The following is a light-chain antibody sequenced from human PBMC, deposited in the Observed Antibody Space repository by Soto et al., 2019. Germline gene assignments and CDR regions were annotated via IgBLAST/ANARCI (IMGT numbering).Light chain of an antibody. CDR2: AAS. CDR1: QSVSSSF. J-gene: IGKJ4*01. V-gene: IGKV3-20*01. Sequence: EIVLTQSPGTLSLSPGERATLSCRASQSVSSSFLAWYQQKPGQAPRLLIYAASSRATGIPDRFSGSGSGTAFTLTISRLEPEDFAVYDCQQYGSSPGALTFGGGTKVEIK. CDR3: QQYGSSPGALT.